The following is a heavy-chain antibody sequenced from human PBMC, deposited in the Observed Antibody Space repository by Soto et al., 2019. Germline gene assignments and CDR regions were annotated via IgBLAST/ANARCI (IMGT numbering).Heavy chain of an antibody. V-gene: IGHV3-23*01. J-gene: IGHJ4*02. CDR2: ISGTGGST. CDR1: GFNFHNYA. D-gene: IGHD6-19*01. CDR3: AVPTGIEVTGPDY. Sequence: GGSLRLSCAASGFNFHNYAMSWVRQAPGKGLKWVSAISGTGGSTYYSDSVRGRFTISRDNSKNTLYLQMTSLRVDDTAVYYCAVPTGIEVTGPDYWGQGTLVT.